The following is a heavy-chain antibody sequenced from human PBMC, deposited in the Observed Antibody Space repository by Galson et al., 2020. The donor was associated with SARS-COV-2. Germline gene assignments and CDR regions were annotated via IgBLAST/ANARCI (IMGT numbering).Heavy chain of an antibody. Sequence: GESLKISCVASGFTFSHYAMHWVRQAPGKGLEWVAIVQFDGSEADYSDSVKGRFTISRDNSNNTLSLEMNSLRHDDTAVYYCAKVKSPYSSCCSPLDHWGRGTLVTVSS. D-gene: IGHD2-15*01. CDR1: GFTFSHYA. J-gene: IGHJ4*02. V-gene: IGHV3-30-3*01. CDR2: VQFDGSEA. CDR3: AKVKSPYSSCCSPLDH.